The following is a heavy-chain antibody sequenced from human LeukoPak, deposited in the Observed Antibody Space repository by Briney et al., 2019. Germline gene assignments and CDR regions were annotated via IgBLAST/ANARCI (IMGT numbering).Heavy chain of an antibody. J-gene: IGHJ5*02. D-gene: IGHD2-2*01. CDR1: GGSISSYY. Sequence: PSETLSLTCTVSGGSISSYYWSWIRQPPGKGLEWIGYIYYSGSTNCNPSLKSRVTISVDTSKNQFSLKLSSVTAADTAVYYCATVGYCSSTSCYQDHNWFDPWGQGTLVTVSS. CDR2: IYYSGST. CDR3: ATVGYCSSTSCYQDHNWFDP. V-gene: IGHV4-59*01.